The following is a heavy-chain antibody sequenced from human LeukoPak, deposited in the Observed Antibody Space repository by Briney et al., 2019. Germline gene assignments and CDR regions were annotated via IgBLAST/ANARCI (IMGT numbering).Heavy chain of an antibody. J-gene: IGHJ4*02. CDR2: IKSDGSTT. CDR3: ARVVDTHFDY. Sequence: TGGSLRLSCAASGFTFSSYWMHWVRQAPGKGLVWVSRIKSDGSTTTYADSVKGRFTISRDNVKNTLYLQMNSLRAEDTAVYYCARVVDTHFDYWGQGTLVTVSS. D-gene: IGHD5-18*01. CDR1: GFTFSSYW. V-gene: IGHV3-74*01.